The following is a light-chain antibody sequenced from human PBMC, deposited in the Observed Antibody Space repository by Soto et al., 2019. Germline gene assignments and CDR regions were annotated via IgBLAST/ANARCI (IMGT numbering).Light chain of an antibody. V-gene: IGKV3D-15*01. CDR2: AAS. J-gene: IGKJ1*01. CDR3: QQYNNWWA. CDR1: ETVRSN. Sequence: RVMTQSPDTLSVSPGERATLSCRASETVRSNLAWYQQKPGQAPRLLIYAASTRATGIPARFIGNGSGTEFTLTSSSLQYEDFAVYYCQQYNNWWAFGQGTKVDIK.